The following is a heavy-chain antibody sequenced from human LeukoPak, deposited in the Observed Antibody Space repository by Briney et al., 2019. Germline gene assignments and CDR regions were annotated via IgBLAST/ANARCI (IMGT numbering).Heavy chain of an antibody. V-gene: IGHV4-30-4*01. CDR2: IYYSGST. CDR1: GGSISGADYC. Sequence: SQALSVTCTVPGGSISGADYCSSCIRHPPRKGLEWIGYIYYSGSTYYNPSLKSRVTLSVDTSKHQFSLRLSSVTAADTAVYYCARAKSQRGYTYDPHTYSVYWGQGTLVTVSS. J-gene: IGHJ4*02. D-gene: IGHD5-18*01. CDR3: ARAKSQRGYTYDPHTYSVY.